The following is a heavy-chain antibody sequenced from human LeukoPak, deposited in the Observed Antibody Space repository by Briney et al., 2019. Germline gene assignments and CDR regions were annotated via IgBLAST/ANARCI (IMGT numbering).Heavy chain of an antibody. CDR1: GYTFTSYG. D-gene: IGHD3-10*01. CDR2: ITAYNDNT. Sequence: ASVKVSCKASGYTFTSYGISWGRQAPGQGLEWMGWITAYNDNTNYAQKLQGRVTMTTDTSTSTAYMELRSLRSDATAVYYCARALLWFGEPSHIDYWGQGTLVTASS. J-gene: IGHJ4*02. CDR3: ARALLWFGEPSHIDY. V-gene: IGHV1-18*01.